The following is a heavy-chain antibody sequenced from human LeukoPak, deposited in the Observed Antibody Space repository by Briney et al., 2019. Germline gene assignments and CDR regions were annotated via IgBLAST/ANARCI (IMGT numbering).Heavy chain of an antibody. V-gene: IGHV3-9*01. J-gene: IGHJ4*02. Sequence: GGPLRLSCAASGFTFDDYAMHWVRQAPGKGLEWVSGISWNSGSIGYADSVKGRFTISRDKAKNSLYLQMNSLRAEDTALYYCANSHYYGSGSYFSYWGQGTLVTVSS. D-gene: IGHD3-10*01. CDR1: GFTFDDYA. CDR2: ISWNSGSI. CDR3: ANSHYYGSGSYFSY.